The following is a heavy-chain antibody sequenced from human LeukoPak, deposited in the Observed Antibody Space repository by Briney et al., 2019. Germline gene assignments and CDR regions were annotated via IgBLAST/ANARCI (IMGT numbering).Heavy chain of an antibody. CDR1: GFTFSSYA. V-gene: IGHV3-23*01. CDR3: AKGGSGSYWSYGMDV. J-gene: IGHJ6*02. Sequence: GGSLRLSCAASGFTFSSYAMSWVRQAPGKGVEWVSGISGSGGSTYYADSGKGRFTIFRDNSKNTLYLQMNSLRAEDTAVYYCAKGGSGSYWSYGMDVWGQGTTVTVSS. D-gene: IGHD3-10*01. CDR2: ISGSGGST.